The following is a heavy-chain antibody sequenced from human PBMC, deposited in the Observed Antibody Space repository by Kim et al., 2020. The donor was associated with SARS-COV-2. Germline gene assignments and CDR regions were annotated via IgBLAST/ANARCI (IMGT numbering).Heavy chain of an antibody. CDR1: GGSISSYY. CDR2: IYYSGST. Sequence: SETLSLTCTVSGGSISSYYWSWIRQPPGKGLEWIGYIYYSGSTNYNPSLKSRVTISVDTSKNQFSLKLSSVTAADTAVYYCARVVAAARRGWFDPWGQGTLVTVSS. V-gene: IGHV4-59*01. CDR3: ARVVAAARRGWFDP. J-gene: IGHJ5*02. D-gene: IGHD6-13*01.